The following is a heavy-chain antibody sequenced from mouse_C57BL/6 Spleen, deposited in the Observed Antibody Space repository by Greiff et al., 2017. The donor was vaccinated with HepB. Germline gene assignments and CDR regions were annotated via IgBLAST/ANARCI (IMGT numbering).Heavy chain of an antibody. J-gene: IGHJ3*01. CDR3: AREGVVREFAY. CDR2: IDPSDSYT. V-gene: IGHV1-59*01. Sequence: LQQPGAELVRPGTSVKLSCKASGYTFTSYWMHWVKQRPGQGLEWIGVIDPSDSYTNYNQKFKGKATLTVDTSSSTAYMQLSSLTSEDSAVYYCAREGVVREFAYWGQGTLVTVSA. CDR1: GYTFTSYW. D-gene: IGHD1-1*01.